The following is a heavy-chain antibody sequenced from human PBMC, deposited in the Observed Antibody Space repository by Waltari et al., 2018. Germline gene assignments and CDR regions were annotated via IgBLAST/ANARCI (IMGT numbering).Heavy chain of an antibody. V-gene: IGHV4-59*01. Sequence: QVQLQESGPGLVKPSETLSLTCTVSGGSTSTYYWSWVRQSPGKGLEWIGYIHYSGSSVYNPSLRSRVAISLDTPNNQFSLRLRSVTAADAAIYYCAHTPVVPVTRGGIPLWFGELTNWYFDLWGRGTLVTVSS. CDR1: GGSTSTYY. CDR2: IHYSGSS. CDR3: AHTPVVPVTRGGIPLWFGELTNWYFDL. D-gene: IGHD3-10*01. J-gene: IGHJ2*01.